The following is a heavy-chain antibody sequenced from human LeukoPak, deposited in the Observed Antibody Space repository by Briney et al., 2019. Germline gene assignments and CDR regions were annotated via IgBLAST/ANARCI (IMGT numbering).Heavy chain of an antibody. CDR1: GGSFSGYY. CDR2: INHNGST. V-gene: IGHV4-34*01. J-gene: IGHJ5*02. D-gene: IGHD1-1*01. Sequence: PETLSLTCAVYGGSFSGYYWSWIRQPPGKGLEWIGEINHNGSTNYNPSPKSRVTISVDTSKNQFSLKLSSVTAADTAVYYCARVGTGTTYNWFGPWGQGTLVTVSS. CDR3: ARVGTGTTYNWFGP.